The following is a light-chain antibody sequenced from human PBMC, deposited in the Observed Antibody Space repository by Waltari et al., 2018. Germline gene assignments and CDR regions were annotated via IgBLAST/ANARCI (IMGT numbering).Light chain of an antibody. CDR1: QGVGKY. V-gene: IGKV3-20*01. CDR3: QKYDFLPAT. Sequence: DNVLTQSPGTLSLSPGERATLSCRASQGVGKYLAWYQQRPGQAPRLLLYHASIRATGSPERFSGSGFGTDFSLTISRLEPEDFAVYYCQKYDFLPATFGQGTTVEIK. CDR2: HAS. J-gene: IGKJ1*01.